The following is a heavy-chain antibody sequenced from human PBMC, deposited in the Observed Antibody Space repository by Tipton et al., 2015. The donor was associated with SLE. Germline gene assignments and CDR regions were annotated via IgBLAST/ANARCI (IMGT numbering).Heavy chain of an antibody. CDR1: GYSLTSGYY. V-gene: IGHV4-38-2*02. CDR2: IHHSGNT. D-gene: IGHD3-22*01. CDR3: ARDEYRYDATGYHLLGHFDF. Sequence: TLSLTCIVSGYSLTSGYYWGWIRQPPGKGLEWIGSIHHSGNTYYNPSLKSRVIISVDTSKNQFSLKLSSVTAADTAVYYCARDEYRYDATGYHLLGHFDFWGQGTLVTVSS. J-gene: IGHJ4*02.